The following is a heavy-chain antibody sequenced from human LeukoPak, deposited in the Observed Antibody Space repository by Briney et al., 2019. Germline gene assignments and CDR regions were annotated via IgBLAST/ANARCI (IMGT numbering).Heavy chain of an antibody. CDR1: GGSTSSYY. CDR2: IYYTGTT. Sequence: PSETLSLTCTDSGGSTSSYYWTWIRQPPGKGLEWIGHIYYTGTTTYNPSLNSRVTISRDTSKNHFSLTLTSVTPADTAVYYCARDSSLVPAVLVDRGQGTLVIVSS. CDR3: ARDSSLVPAVLVD. V-gene: IGHV4-59*01. J-gene: IGHJ4*02. D-gene: IGHD2-2*01.